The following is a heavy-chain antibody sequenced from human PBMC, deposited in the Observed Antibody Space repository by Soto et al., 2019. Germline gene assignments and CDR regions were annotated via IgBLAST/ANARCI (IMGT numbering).Heavy chain of an antibody. CDR2: IYYSGTT. J-gene: IGHJ4*02. Sequence: SETLSLTCTVSGDSIGRSTYYWAWIRQPPGKGLEWIGNIYYSGTTYYNPSLKSRVTISVDTSKNQFSLKLTSVTAADTALYYCVRRGWYGSVDYWGPATLVTVS. V-gene: IGHV4-39*01. CDR1: GDSIGRSTYY. CDR3: VRRGWYGSVDY. D-gene: IGHD6-19*01.